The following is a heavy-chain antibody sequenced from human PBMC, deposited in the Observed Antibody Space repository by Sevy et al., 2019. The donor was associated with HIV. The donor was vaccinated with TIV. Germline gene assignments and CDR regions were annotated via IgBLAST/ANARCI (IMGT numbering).Heavy chain of an antibody. V-gene: IGHV1-8*01. J-gene: IGHJ6*02. D-gene: IGHD6-13*01. CDR2: MNPNSGNT. CDR1: GYTFTSYD. Sequence: ASVKVSCKASGYTFTSYDINWVRQATGQGLEWMGWMNPNSGNTCYAQKFQGRVTMTRNSSISTAYMELSSLRSEDTAVYYCARGQGIAAAGRYYYYYGMDVWGQGTTVTVSS. CDR3: ARGQGIAAAGRYYYYYGMDV.